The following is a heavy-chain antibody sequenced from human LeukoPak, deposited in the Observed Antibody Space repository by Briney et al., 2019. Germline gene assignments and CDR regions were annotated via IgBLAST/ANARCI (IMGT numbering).Heavy chain of an antibody. J-gene: IGHJ4*02. CDR2: INPNSGGT. D-gene: IGHD2-2*01. Sequence: GASVKVSCKASGYTFTGYYMHWVRQAPGQGLEWMGWINPNSGGTNYAQKFQGRVTMTRDTSISTAYMELSRLRSDDTAVYYCARVLRCSSTSRHVDFDNRGQGTLVTVSS. V-gene: IGHV1-2*02. CDR3: ARVLRCSSTSRHVDFDN. CDR1: GYTFTGYY.